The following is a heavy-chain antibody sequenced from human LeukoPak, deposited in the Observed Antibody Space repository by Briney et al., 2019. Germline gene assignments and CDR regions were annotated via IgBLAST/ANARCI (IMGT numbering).Heavy chain of an antibody. CDR2: MNPTSGRT. D-gene: IGHD2-21*02. J-gene: IGHJ4*02. Sequence: ASVKVSCKASRYTFTSYDINWVREAAGQGLEWMGWMNPTSGRTGYAQNFQGRVTMTSDASIDTAYMELSNLRSEDTAVYYCARLSETPDYNGLGGYYYLGYWGQGTPVTVSS. CDR1: RYTFTSYD. V-gene: IGHV1-8*01. CDR3: ARLSETPDYNGLGGYYYLGY.